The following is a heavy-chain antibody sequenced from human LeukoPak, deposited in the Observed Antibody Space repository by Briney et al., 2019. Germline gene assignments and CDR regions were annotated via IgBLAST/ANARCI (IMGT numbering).Heavy chain of an antibody. D-gene: IGHD6-13*01. V-gene: IGHV4-38-2*02. J-gene: IGHJ6*03. CDR1: GYSISSGYY. CDR2: IYHSGST. CDR3: ARTTEAHSWRTRYYDYYMDV. Sequence: PSETLSLTCTVSGYSISSGYYWGWIRQPPGKGLEWIGSIYHSGSTYYNPSLKSRVTISVDTSKNQFSLKLSSVTAADTAVYYCARTTEAHSWRTRYYDYYMDVWGKGTTVTVSS.